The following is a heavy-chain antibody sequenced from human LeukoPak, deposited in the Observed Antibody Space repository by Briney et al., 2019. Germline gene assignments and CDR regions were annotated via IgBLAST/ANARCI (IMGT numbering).Heavy chain of an antibody. CDR2: IIPIFGTA. Sequence: ASVKVSCKASGGTFSSYAISWVRQAPGQRLEWMGGIIPIFGTANYAQKFQGRVTITADESTSTAYMELSSLRAEDTAVYYCATVDTAMGTFYYFDYWGQGTLVTVSS. CDR1: GGTFSSYA. CDR3: ATVDTAMGTFYYFDY. J-gene: IGHJ4*02. V-gene: IGHV1-69*13. D-gene: IGHD5-18*01.